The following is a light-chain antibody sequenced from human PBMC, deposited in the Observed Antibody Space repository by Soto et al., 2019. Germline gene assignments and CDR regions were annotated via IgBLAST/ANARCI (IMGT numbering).Light chain of an antibody. Sequence: EIVLTQSPGTLSLSPGQRATLSCRASQSVSSGNLAWYQQKPGQAPRLLIYGTSNRATGIPDRFTGSGSGTEFTLTISRLEPEDFAVYYCQQYGSSPQTFGQGTKVDI. CDR1: QSVSSGN. CDR2: GTS. V-gene: IGKV3-20*01. J-gene: IGKJ1*01. CDR3: QQYGSSPQT.